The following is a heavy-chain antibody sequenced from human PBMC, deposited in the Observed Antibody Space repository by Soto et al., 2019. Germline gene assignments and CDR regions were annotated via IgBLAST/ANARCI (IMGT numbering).Heavy chain of an antibody. Sequence: PSETLSLTCTVSGGSISSYYWSWIRQPPGKGLEWIGYIYYSGSTNYNPSLKSRVTISVDTSKNQFSLKLSSVTPADTAVYYCARTPGVVVVAATPTWFDPWGQGTLVTVSS. D-gene: IGHD2-15*01. CDR3: ARTPGVVVVAATPTWFDP. CDR2: IYYSGST. J-gene: IGHJ5*02. CDR1: GGSISSYY. V-gene: IGHV4-59*08.